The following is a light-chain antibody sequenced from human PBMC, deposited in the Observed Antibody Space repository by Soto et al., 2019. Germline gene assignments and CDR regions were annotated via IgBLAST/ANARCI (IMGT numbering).Light chain of an antibody. J-gene: IGKJ1*01. Sequence: EIAMTQSPATLSVSQVARAILSCRASQSISDTLAWYQQKPGQAPRLLIYGASTRAPGFPARFSGSGSGTDFTLTISSLQSEEFAVYYCKQYNNWPWTFGQGTKVDIK. CDR1: QSISDT. CDR2: GAS. V-gene: IGKV3-15*01. CDR3: KQYNNWPWT.